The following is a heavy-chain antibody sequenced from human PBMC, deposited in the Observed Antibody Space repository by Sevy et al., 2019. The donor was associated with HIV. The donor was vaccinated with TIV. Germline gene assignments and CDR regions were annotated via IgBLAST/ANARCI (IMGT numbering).Heavy chain of an antibody. CDR1: GYSLTGLS. J-gene: IGHJ4*02. CDR3: ATTKDYYESSGCPFDY. D-gene: IGHD3-22*01. Sequence: VSVKVSCKVSGYSLTGLSMHWVRQAPGKGLEWMGSFDPEDGERIYAQKLDGRVTMTEDTSADTAYMELNSLRFEDTAVYYCATTKDYYESSGCPFDYWGQGTLVTVSS. CDR2: FDPEDGER. V-gene: IGHV1-24*01.